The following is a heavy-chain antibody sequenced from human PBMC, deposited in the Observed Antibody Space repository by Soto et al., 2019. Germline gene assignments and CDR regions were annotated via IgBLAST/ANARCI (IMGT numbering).Heavy chain of an antibody. D-gene: IGHD6-13*01. CDR3: AREVIAAAGTDY. CDR1: GGSISSSSYY. V-gene: IGHV4-39*02. CDR2: IYYSGST. J-gene: IGHJ4*02. Sequence: QLQLQASGPGLVKPSETLSLTCTVSGGSISSSSYYWGWIRQPPGKGLEWIGSIYYSGSTYYNPSLKSRVTISVDTSKNHFSLKLSSVTAADTAVYYCAREVIAAAGTDYWGQGTLVTVSS.